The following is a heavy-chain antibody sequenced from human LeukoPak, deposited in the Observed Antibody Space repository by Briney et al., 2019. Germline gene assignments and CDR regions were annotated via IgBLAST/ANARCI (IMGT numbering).Heavy chain of an antibody. CDR1: GYSFTSYW. CDR2: IYPGDSDT. V-gene: IGHV5-51*01. D-gene: IGHD4-17*01. Sequence: GESLQISCQGSGYSFTSYWIGWVRQMPGKGLEWMGIIYPGDSDTRYSPSFQGQVTISADKSISTAYLQWSSLKASDTAMYYCARRPPQTTVTTYMDYWGQGTLVTVSS. J-gene: IGHJ4*02. CDR3: ARRPPQTTVTTYMDY.